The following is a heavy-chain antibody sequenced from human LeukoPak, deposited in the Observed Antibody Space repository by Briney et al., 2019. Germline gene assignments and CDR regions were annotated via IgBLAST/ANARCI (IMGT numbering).Heavy chain of an antibody. Sequence: GASVKVSCKASGYTFTSYGISWVRQAPGQGLEWMGWISAYNGNTNYAQKFQGRVTITRDTSASTAYMELSSLRSEDMALYYCARGRYCSGGSCYLGENWFDPWGQGTLVTVSS. CDR1: GYTFTSYG. D-gene: IGHD2-15*01. J-gene: IGHJ5*02. V-gene: IGHV1-18*03. CDR3: ARGRYCSGGSCYLGENWFDP. CDR2: ISAYNGNT.